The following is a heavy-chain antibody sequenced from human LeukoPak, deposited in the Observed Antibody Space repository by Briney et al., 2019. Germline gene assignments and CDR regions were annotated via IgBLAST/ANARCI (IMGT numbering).Heavy chain of an antibody. CDR1: GSSISSYY. Sequence: PSETLSLTCTVSGSSISSYYWSWIRQPPGKGLEWIGYIYYSGSTNYNPSLKSRVTISVDTSKNQFSLKLSSVTAADTAVYYCASQFYDSSHGWFDPWGQGTLVTVSS. CDR2: IYYSGST. V-gene: IGHV4-59*01. J-gene: IGHJ5*02. D-gene: IGHD3-22*01. CDR3: ASQFYDSSHGWFDP.